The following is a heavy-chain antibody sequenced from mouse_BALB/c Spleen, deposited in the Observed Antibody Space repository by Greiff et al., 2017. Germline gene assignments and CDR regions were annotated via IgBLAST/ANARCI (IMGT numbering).Heavy chain of an antibody. Sequence: EVKVEESGPSLVKPSQTLSLTCSVTGDSITSGYWNWIRKFPGNKLEYMGYISYSGSTYYNPSLKSRISITRDTSKNQYYLQLNSVTTEDTATYYCARSDYYGSSHYFDYWGQGTTLTVSS. CDR2: ISYSGST. CDR3: ARSDYYGSSHYFDY. CDR1: GDSITSGY. V-gene: IGHV3-8*02. D-gene: IGHD1-1*01. J-gene: IGHJ2*01.